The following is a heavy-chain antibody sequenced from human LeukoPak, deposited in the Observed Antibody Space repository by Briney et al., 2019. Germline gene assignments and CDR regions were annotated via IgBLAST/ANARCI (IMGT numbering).Heavy chain of an antibody. D-gene: IGHD6-13*01. Sequence: ASVKVSCKASGYTFTDYYIHWVRQAPGQGLEWMGWINPNSGGTNYAQKFQGRVTMTRDTSISTAYMELSRLRSDDTAVYYCARYSSSWYRWFDPWGQGTLVTVSS. CDR3: ARYSSSWYRWFDP. J-gene: IGHJ5*02. CDR2: INPNSGGT. V-gene: IGHV1-2*02. CDR1: GYTFTDYY.